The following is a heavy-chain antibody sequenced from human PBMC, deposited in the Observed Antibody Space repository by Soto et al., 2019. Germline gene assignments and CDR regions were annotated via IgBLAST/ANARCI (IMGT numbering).Heavy chain of an antibody. V-gene: IGHV1-8*01. D-gene: IGHD4-17*01. Sequence: ASVKVSCKASGYTFTSYDINWVRQATGQGLEWMGWMNPNSGNTGYAQKFQGRVTMTRNTSISTAYMELSSLRSEDTAVYYCARQVGVGTTVTNTNQLTPTPDYWGHGTLVTVSS. CDR2: MNPNSGNT. CDR1: GYTFTSYD. CDR3: ARQVGVGTTVTNTNQLTPTPDY. J-gene: IGHJ4*01.